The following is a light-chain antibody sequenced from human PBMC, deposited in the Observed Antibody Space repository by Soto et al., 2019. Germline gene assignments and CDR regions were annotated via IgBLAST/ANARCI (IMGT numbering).Light chain of an antibody. CDR3: QSYDSSLSGV. CDR1: SSNIGAGYD. V-gene: IGLV1-40*01. Sequence: QSVLTQPPSVSGAPGQRVTISCTGSSSNIGAGYDVHWYQQLPGTAPKLLIYGNSNRPSGVPDRFSGSKSGTSASLAITGLLGEHEADYYCQSYDSSLSGVFGGGTKVTVL. CDR2: GNS. J-gene: IGLJ3*02.